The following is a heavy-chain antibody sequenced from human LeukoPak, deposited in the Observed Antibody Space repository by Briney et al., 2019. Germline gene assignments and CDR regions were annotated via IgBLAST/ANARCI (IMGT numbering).Heavy chain of an antibody. CDR3: ARDVEGGTFDI. CDR1: GFTFSRFW. Sequence: QAGGSLRLSCAASGFTFSRFWMNWVRQAPGRGREWVANIDQSGGKNNYVDSVKGRFTISRDNAKNSLFLEMSSLRADDTAVYFCARDVEGGTFDIWGQGTTVTVSS. D-gene: IGHD3-16*01. CDR2: IDQSGGKN. J-gene: IGHJ3*02. V-gene: IGHV3-7*05.